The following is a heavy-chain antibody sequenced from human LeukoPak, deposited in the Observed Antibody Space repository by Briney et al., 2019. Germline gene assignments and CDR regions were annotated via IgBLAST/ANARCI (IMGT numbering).Heavy chain of an antibody. CDR2: MNPNSGNT. CDR1: GYTFTSYD. D-gene: IGHD6-6*01. CDR3: ARGSIAARPLGY. Sequence: ASVKVSCKASGYTFTSYDINWVRQATGQGLEWMGWMNPNSGNTGYAQKFQGRVTMTRNTSISTAYMELSSLRSEDAAVYHCARGSIAARPLGYWGQGTLVTVSS. V-gene: IGHV1-8*01. J-gene: IGHJ4*02.